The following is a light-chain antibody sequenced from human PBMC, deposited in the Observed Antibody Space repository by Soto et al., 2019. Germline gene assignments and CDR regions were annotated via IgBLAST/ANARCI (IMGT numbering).Light chain of an antibody. CDR2: EVS. CDR1: SSDVGAYTS. V-gene: IGLV2-14*01. CDR3: SSYTSDNRNYV. Sequence: QSVLTQPASVSGSPGQSTTISCTGSSSDVGAYTSVSWYQQHPGKAPKLMIYEVSNRPSGVSRRFSGSKSGNTASLTISGLQAEDEAHYYCSSYTSDNRNYVFGTGTKVTVL. J-gene: IGLJ1*01.